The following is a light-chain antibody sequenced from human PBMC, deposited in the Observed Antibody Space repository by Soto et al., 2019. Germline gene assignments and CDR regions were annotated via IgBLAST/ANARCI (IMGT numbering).Light chain of an antibody. Sequence: QSVLTQPASVSGAPGQSITISCTGTSRDVGGYNYVSWYQQHPGKAPKLMIYDVSNRPSGVSNRFSGSKSGNTASLTISGLQAEDAADYYCSSYTSSSVVFGGGTKVTVL. CDR2: DVS. J-gene: IGLJ2*01. V-gene: IGLV2-14*01. CDR1: SRDVGGYNY. CDR3: SSYTSSSVV.